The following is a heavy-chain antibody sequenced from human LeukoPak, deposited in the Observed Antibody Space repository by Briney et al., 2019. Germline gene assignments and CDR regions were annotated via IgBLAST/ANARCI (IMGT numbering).Heavy chain of an antibody. CDR1: GFTFSSYG. Sequence: PGGSLRLSCAASGFTFSSYGMHWVRQAPGKGLEWVAVISYDGSNKYYADSVKGRFTISRDNSKNTLYLQMNSLRAEDTAVYYCARGDSYGCLGYWGQGTLVTVSS. J-gene: IGHJ4*02. D-gene: IGHD5-18*01. CDR3: ARGDSYGCLGY. V-gene: IGHV3-30*03. CDR2: ISYDGSNK.